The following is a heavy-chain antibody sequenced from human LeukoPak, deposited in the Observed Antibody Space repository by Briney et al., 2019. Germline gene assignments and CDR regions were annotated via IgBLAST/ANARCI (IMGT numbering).Heavy chain of an antibody. V-gene: IGHV3-30-3*01. J-gene: IGHJ4*02. CDR3: ARARIMITFGGVIEPFDY. Sequence: PGGSLRLSCAASGFTFSSYAMHWVRQAPGKGLEWVAVISYDGSNKYYADSVKGRFTISRDNSKNTLYLQMNSLRAEDTAVYYCARARIMITFGGVIEPFDYWGQGTLVTVSS. CDR2: ISYDGSNK. D-gene: IGHD3-16*02. CDR1: GFTFSSYA.